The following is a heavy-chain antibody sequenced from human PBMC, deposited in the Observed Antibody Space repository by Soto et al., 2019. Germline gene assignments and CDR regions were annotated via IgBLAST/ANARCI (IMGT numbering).Heavy chain of an antibody. D-gene: IGHD5-12*01. CDR1: GFTFSDYY. CDR2: ISSSGSTI. CDR3: ARGPHHLVATIQDFDY. Sequence: GGSLRLSCAASGFTFSDYYMSWIRQAPGKGLEWVSYISSSGSTIYYADSVKGRFTISRDNAKNSLYLQMNSLRAEDMAVYYCARGPHHLVATIQDFDYWGQGTLVTVSS. J-gene: IGHJ4*02. V-gene: IGHV3-11*01.